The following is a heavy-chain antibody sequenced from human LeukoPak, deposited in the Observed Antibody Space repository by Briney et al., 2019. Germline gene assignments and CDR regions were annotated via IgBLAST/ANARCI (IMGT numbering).Heavy chain of an antibody. CDR2: INHSGST. CDR3: ARPGLYDGRRYNWFDP. Sequence: SETLSLTCAVYGGSFSGYYWSWIRQPPGKGLEWIGEINHSGSTNYNPSLKSRVTISVDTSKNQFSLKLSSVTATDAAVYYCARPGLYDGRRYNWFDPWGQGTLVTVSS. D-gene: IGHD3-16*01. V-gene: IGHV4-34*01. CDR1: GGSFSGYY. J-gene: IGHJ5*02.